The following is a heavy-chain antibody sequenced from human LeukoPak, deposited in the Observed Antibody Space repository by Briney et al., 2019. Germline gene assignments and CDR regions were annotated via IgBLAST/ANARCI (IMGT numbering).Heavy chain of an antibody. J-gene: IGHJ4*02. CDR2: INPSGGST. Sequence: ASVKVSCKASGYTFTSYDINWVRQATGQGLEWMGIINPSGGSTSYAQKFQDRVTMTRDTSTSTVYMELSSLRSEDTAVYYCARDGTYYYDSSGYYANWGQGTLVTVSS. CDR1: GYTFTSYD. D-gene: IGHD3-22*01. CDR3: ARDGTYYYDSSGYYAN. V-gene: IGHV1-46*01.